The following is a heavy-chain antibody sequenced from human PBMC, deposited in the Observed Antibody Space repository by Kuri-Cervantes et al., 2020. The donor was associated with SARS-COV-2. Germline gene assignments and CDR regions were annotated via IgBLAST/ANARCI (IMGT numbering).Heavy chain of an antibody. CDR1: GYSFTSYW. CDR3: ARHLTGSYWYYYYMDV. D-gene: IGHD2-8*02. V-gene: IGHV5-51*01. CDR2: IYPGDSDT. Sequence: GGSLRLSCTGSGYSFTSYWIGWVRQMPGKGLEWMGIIYPGDSDTRYSPSFQGQVTISADKSIGTAYLQWSSLKASDTAMYYCARHLTGSYWYYYYMDVWGKGTTVTVSS. J-gene: IGHJ6*03.